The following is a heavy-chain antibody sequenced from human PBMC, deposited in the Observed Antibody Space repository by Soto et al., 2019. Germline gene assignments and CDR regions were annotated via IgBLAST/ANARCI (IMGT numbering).Heavy chain of an antibody. J-gene: IGHJ4*02. CDR3: ARDNRHTAMALSHFDY. CDR1: GGTFSTYA. CDR2: IIPLFGTA. Sequence: GASVKVSCKASGGTFSTYAITWVRQAPGQGLEWMGGIIPLFGTAKYAQRFQGRVTITADESTSTAYMELNSLRAEDTAVYYCARDNRHTAMALSHFDYWGQGTLVTVSS. D-gene: IGHD5-18*01. V-gene: IGHV1-69*13.